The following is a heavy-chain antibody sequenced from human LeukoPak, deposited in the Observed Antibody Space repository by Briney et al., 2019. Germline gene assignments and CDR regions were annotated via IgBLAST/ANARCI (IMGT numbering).Heavy chain of an antibody. CDR1: GFMFNIYA. CDR2: ISGSGGST. J-gene: IGHJ4*02. CDR3: VRKASSYGYFDY. D-gene: IGHD5-18*01. V-gene: IGHV3-23*01. Sequence: PGGSLRLSCAASGFMFNIYAMTWVRQAPGKGLEWVSGISGSGGSTYYADSVKGRFTISRDNSKDTLYLEMNNLRAEDTAVYYCVRKASSYGYFDYWGQGALVTVSS.